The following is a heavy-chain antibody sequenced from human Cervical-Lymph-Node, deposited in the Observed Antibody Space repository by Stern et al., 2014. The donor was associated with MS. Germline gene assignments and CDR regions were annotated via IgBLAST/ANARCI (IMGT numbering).Heavy chain of an antibody. V-gene: IGHV3-30*18. CDR3: AKNVDYVFDT. CDR2: ISFDGSNK. CDR1: GFTFSKHG. D-gene: IGHD3/OR15-3a*01. Sequence: QVQLVESGGGVVHPGRSLRLSCVGSGFTFSKHGMHWVRQAPGKGLQWVAVISFDGSNKFYADSVKGRFTLSRDNSKNTLYLQMNSLRSEDTAVYYCAKNVDYVFDTWGQGTMVTVSS. J-gene: IGHJ3*02.